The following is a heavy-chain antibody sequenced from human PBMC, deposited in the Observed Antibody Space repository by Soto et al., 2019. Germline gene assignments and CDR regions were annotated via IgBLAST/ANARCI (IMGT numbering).Heavy chain of an antibody. Sequence: GGSLKLSCAASGFTFSSYAMSWVRQAPGKGLEWVSAISGSGGSTYYADSVKGRFTISRDNSKNTLYLQMNSLRAEDTAVYYCAKSLSRPRWSSCWGQGTLVTVSS. CDR1: GFTFSSYA. D-gene: IGHD2-8*01. J-gene: IGHJ4*02. CDR2: ISGSGGST. V-gene: IGHV3-23*01. CDR3: AKSLSRPRWSSC.